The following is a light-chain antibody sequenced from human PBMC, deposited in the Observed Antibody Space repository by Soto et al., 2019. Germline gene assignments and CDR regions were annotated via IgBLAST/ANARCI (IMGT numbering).Light chain of an antibody. Sequence: DIQMTQSPSSLSASVGDRVTITCRASQSIDSYLNWYQQKPGKAPKLLIYGAISLQGGVPSRFSGSGSGTDFTLTISSLQLEDFATYYCQQSYSTPLTFGGGTKVDIK. V-gene: IGKV1-39*01. CDR3: QQSYSTPLT. CDR1: QSIDSY. CDR2: GAI. J-gene: IGKJ4*01.